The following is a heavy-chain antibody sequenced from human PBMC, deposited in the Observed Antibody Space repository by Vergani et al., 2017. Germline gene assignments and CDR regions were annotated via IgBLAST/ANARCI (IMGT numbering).Heavy chain of an antibody. V-gene: IGHV4-39*01. CDR2: FYYSGST. CDR3: ARHLAYCGGNCYPYYYGMDV. D-gene: IGHD2-21*02. J-gene: IGHJ6*02. Sequence: QLQLQDSGPGLVKPSETLSLTCTVSGGSISSSSYYWGWIRQPPGKGLAWIGSFYYSGSTYYNPSLKSRVTISVDTSKNQFSLKLSSLTAADTALHYCARHLAYCGGNCYPYYYGMDVWGQGTTVTVSS. CDR1: GGSISSSSYY.